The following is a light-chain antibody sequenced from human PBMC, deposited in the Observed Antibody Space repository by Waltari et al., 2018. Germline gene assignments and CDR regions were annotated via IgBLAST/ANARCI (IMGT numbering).Light chain of an antibody. J-gene: IGLJ2*01. Sequence: QSVLTQPPPASGTPGQRVTISCSGSSSNIGSNYVYWYQQLPGTAPKLLIYRNNQRPSGVPDRFSGSKSGTSASLAISGLRSDDEADYYWATWDDSLSGPVFGGGTKVTVL. CDR3: ATWDDSLSGPV. CDR2: RNN. CDR1: SSNIGSNY. V-gene: IGLV1-47*01.